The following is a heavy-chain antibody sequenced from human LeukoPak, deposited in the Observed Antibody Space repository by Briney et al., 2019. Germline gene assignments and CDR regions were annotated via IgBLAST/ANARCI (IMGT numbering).Heavy chain of an antibody. CDR1: GYTLTELS. J-gene: IGHJ4*02. V-gene: IGHV1-24*01. D-gene: IGHD6-19*01. CDR2: FDPEDGET. Sequence: ASVKVSCKVSGYTLTELSTHWVRQAPGKGLEWMGGFDPEDGETIYAQKFQGRVTMTEDTSTDTAYMELSSLRSEDTAVYYCATGPWSSGWQGDYWGQGTLVTVSS. CDR3: ATGPWSSGWQGDY.